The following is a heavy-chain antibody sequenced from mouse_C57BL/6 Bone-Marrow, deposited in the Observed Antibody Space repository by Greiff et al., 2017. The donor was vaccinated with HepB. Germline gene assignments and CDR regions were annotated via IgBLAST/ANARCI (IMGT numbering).Heavy chain of an antibody. J-gene: IGHJ4*01. CDR3: ARHDYYGSSHAMDY. Sequence: QVQLQQSGPGLVAPSQSLSITCTVSGFSLTSYGVHWVRQPPGKGLEWLVVIWSDGSTTYNSALKSRLSISKDNSKSQVFLKMNSLQTDDTAMYYCARHDYYGSSHAMDYWGQGTSVTVSS. CDR1: GFSLTSYG. CDR2: IWSDGST. V-gene: IGHV2-6-1*01. D-gene: IGHD1-1*01.